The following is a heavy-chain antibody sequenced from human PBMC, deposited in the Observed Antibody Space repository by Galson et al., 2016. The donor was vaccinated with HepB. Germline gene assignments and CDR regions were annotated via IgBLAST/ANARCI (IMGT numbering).Heavy chain of an antibody. Sequence: SLRLSCAASGFTFSSYGVHWVRQAPGKGLEWVAVISYDGSNKYYVDSVKGRFTISRDNSKNTVYLQMNSLRAEDTAVYYCARDRDDYYGMDVWGKGTTVTVSS. V-gene: IGHV3-30*03. CDR2: ISYDGSNK. CDR1: GFTFSSYG. J-gene: IGHJ6*04. D-gene: IGHD2-21*02. CDR3: ARDRDDYYGMDV.